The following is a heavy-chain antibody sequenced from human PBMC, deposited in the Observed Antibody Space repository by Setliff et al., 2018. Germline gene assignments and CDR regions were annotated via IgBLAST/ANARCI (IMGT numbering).Heavy chain of an antibody. CDR1: GGTFSSYG. CDR3: AREGVDTRSSTDYRYYMDV. J-gene: IGHJ6*03. V-gene: IGHV1-69*05. Sequence: EASVKVSCKASGGTFSSYGISWVRQAPGQGLEWMGGTIPIFGSTNYAQKFQDRVTIITDESTSTAYMELRSLRTEDTAVCYCAREGVDTRSSTDYRYYMDVWGKGTTVTVSS. D-gene: IGHD5-18*01. CDR2: TIPIFGST.